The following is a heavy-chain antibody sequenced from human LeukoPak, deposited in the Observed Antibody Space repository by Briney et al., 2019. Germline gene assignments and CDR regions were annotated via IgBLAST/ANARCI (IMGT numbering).Heavy chain of an antibody. V-gene: IGHV4-59*01. CDR2: IYYSGST. D-gene: IGHD5-24*01. Sequence: SETLSLTCTVSGGSISSYYWSWIRQPPGKGLEWIGYIYYSGSTNYNPSLKGRVTISVDTSKNQFSLKLSSVTAADTAVYYCARVFGDGYNPENLDYWGQGTLVTVSS. J-gene: IGHJ4*02. CDR3: ARVFGDGYNPENLDY. CDR1: GGSISSYY.